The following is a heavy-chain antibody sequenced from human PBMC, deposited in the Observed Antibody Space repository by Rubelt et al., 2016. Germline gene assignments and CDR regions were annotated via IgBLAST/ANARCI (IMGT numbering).Heavy chain of an antibody. CDR1: GGYVRSGSY. CDR3: ARDPMGVGSNSYFDY. CDR2: LHHSGSY. V-gene: IGHV4-38-2*02. J-gene: IGHJ4*02. Sequence: QVELQESGPDVVKASETLSLTCTDSGGYVRSGSYWGWWRQPEGKGLEGIGSLHHSGSYGYSETLRSRDTISIDTSKNLLFLGRTSVTAADTAVYYCARDPMGVGSNSYFDYGGQGALVTVSS. D-gene: IGHD1-26*01.